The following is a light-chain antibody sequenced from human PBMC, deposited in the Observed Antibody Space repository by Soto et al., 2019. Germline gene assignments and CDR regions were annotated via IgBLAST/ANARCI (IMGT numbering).Light chain of an antibody. J-gene: IGKJ2*01. CDR2: WAS. Sequence: DIVMTQSPDSLAVSLGERATINCKSSQSVLYSSNNKNYLAWYQQKPGQPPKLLIYWASTRESGVPDRFSGSSSGTDFTLTIISLQAEDVAVYDCQQYYCTPNTFGQETKVEVK. CDR3: QQYYCTPNT. V-gene: IGKV4-1*01. CDR1: QSVLYSSNNKNY.